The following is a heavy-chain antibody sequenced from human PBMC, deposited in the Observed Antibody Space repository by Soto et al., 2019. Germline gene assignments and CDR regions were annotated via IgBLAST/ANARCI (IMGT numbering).Heavy chain of an antibody. J-gene: IGHJ4*02. D-gene: IGHD6-13*01. CDR3: AKEPAAAGKKGEN. CDR1: GFTFSSYA. CDR2: ISGSGGST. Sequence: EVQLLESGGGLVQTGGSLRLSCAASGFTFSSYAMSWVRQAPGNGLEWVSAISGSGGSTYYADSVKGRFTISRDNSKNTLYLQMNSLRDEDTAVYYCAKEPAAAGKKGENWGQGTLVTVSS. V-gene: IGHV3-23*01.